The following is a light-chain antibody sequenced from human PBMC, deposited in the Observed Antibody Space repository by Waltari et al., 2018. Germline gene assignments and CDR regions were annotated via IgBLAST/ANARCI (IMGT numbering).Light chain of an antibody. J-gene: IGLJ2*01. V-gene: IGLV3-21*02. CDR1: NIGSQT. Sequence: SLVLTQPHSVSVAPGQTARITCGESNIGSQTVHWYQHKPGQAPILVIFYDNDRPSGVPERFSGSNSGNTATLTIVRVEDGDEADYYCQVWDTSSDSVVFGGGTKLTVL. CDR2: YDN. CDR3: QVWDTSSDSVV.